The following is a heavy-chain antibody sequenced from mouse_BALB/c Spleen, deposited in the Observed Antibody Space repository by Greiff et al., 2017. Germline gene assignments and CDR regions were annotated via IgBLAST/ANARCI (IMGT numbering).Heavy chain of an antibody. V-gene: IGHV3-8*02. D-gene: IGHD2-1*01. J-gene: IGHJ2*01. CDR1: GDSITSGY. CDR3: ARYPGGNYPYFDY. Sequence: VQLKQSGPSLVKPSQTLSLTCSVTGDSITSGYWNWIRKFPGNKLEYMGYISYSGSTYYNPSLKSRISITRDTSKNQYYLQLNSVTTEDTATYYCARYPGGNYPYFDYWGQGTTLTVSS. CDR2: ISYSGST.